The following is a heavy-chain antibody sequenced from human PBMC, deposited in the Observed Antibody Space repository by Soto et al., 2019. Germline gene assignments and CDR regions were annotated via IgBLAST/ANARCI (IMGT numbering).Heavy chain of an antibody. CDR2: MKQDESEK. CDR1: GFTFNNYW. V-gene: IGHV3-7*01. Sequence: GGSLRLSCAASGFTFNNYWMSWARQAPGKGLEWVANMKQDESEKYYVDSVKGRFTISRDNAKNSLFLQMNSLRAEDTAVYYCVRGEVPADWGQGTLVTVSS. J-gene: IGHJ4*02. D-gene: IGHD1-26*01. CDR3: VRGEVPAD.